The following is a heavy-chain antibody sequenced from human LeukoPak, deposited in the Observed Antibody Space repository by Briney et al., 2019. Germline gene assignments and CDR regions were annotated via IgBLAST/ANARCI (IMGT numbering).Heavy chain of an antibody. CDR2: IYYSGST. J-gene: IGHJ2*01. CDR3: ARMRGYSGYEDWYFDL. D-gene: IGHD5-12*01. V-gene: IGHV4-59*01. CDR1: GGSISSYY. Sequence: SETLSLTCTVSGGSISSYYWSWIRQPPGKGLEWIGYIYYSGSTNYNPSLKSRVTISVDTSKNQFSLKLSSVTAADTAVYYCARMRGYSGYEDWYFDLWGRGTLVTVSS.